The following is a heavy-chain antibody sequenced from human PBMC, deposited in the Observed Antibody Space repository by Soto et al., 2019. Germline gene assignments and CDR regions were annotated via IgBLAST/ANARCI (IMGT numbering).Heavy chain of an antibody. V-gene: IGHV3-21*01. CDR1: GFNFNNFG. CDR2: IRTSSSYI. CDR3: ARDRAPFCGGDCGLVDV. J-gene: IGHJ6*02. D-gene: IGHD2-21*02. Sequence: GGSLRLSCAASGFNFNNFGMNWFRQAPGKGLEWVSSIRTSSSYIYYADSVKGRFTISRDNAKKSLYLEMNRLGVEDTAVYYCARDRAPFCGGDCGLVDVWGQVTSVTVSS.